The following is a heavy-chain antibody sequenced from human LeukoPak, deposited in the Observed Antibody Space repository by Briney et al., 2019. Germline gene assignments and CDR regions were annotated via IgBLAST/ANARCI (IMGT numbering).Heavy chain of an antibody. V-gene: IGHV1-69*13. CDR3: ANYVDTAMNYGMDV. D-gene: IGHD5-18*01. J-gene: IGHJ6*02. Sequence: ASVKVSCKASGGTFSSYAISWARQAPGQGLEWMGGIIPIFGTANYAQKFQGRVTITADESTSTAYMELSSLRSEDTAVYYCANYVDTAMNYGMDVWGQGTTVTVSS. CDR2: IIPIFGTA. CDR1: GGTFSSYA.